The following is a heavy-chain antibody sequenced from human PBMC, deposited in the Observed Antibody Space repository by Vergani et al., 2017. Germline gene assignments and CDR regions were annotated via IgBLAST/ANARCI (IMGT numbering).Heavy chain of an antibody. V-gene: IGHV3-43*01. CDR2: ISWDGGST. D-gene: IGHD3-9*01. CDR1: GFTFDDYT. CDR3: AKESVYDMLTVYDDAIYI. Sequence: EVQLVESGGVVVQPGGSLRLSCAASGFTFDDYTMHWVRQAPGKGLGWVSLISWDGGSTYYADSVKGRFTISRDKSKNSLYLQMNSLRTEDTALYYCAKESVYDMLTVYDDAIYIWGQGTMVTVSS. J-gene: IGHJ3*02.